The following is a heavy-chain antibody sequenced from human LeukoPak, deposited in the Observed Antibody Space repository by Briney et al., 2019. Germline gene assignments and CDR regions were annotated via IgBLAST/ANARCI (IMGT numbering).Heavy chain of an antibody. J-gene: IGHJ4*02. Sequence: GGSLRLSCAASGFTFSSYAMRWVRQAPGKGLEWVAVISYDGSNKYYADSVKGRFTISRDNSKNTLYLQMNSLRAEDTAVYYCAPPPTVTYLDYWGQGTLVTVSS. CDR3: APPPTVTYLDY. CDR1: GFTFSSYA. V-gene: IGHV3-30-3*01. CDR2: ISYDGSNK. D-gene: IGHD4-17*01.